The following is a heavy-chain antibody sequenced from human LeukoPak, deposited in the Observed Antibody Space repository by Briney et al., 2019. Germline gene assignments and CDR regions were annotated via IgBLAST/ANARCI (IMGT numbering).Heavy chain of an antibody. D-gene: IGHD4-17*01. CDR2: INPSGGST. J-gene: IGHJ4*02. V-gene: IGHV1-46*01. CDR3: ARNPVTTKYFDH. Sequence: ASVKVSCKASGYTFTSYYMHWVRQAPGQGLEWMGIINPSGGSTRYAQKFKGRVTMTRDTSTSTVYMELSSLRSEDTAVYYCARNPVTTKYFDHWGQGTLVTVSS. CDR1: GYTFTSYY.